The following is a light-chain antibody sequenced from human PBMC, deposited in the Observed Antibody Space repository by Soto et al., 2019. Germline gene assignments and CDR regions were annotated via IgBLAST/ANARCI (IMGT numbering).Light chain of an antibody. V-gene: IGLV4-60*02. CDR1: SGHSSYI. Sequence: QPVLTQSSSASASLGSSVKLTCTLSSGHSSYIIAWHQQQPGKAPRYLMKLEGSGSYNKGSGVPDRFSGSSSGADRYLTISNLQFEDEADYYCETWDSNTPWVFVGGTKLTVL. J-gene: IGLJ3*02. CDR2: LEGSGSY. CDR3: ETWDSNTPWV.